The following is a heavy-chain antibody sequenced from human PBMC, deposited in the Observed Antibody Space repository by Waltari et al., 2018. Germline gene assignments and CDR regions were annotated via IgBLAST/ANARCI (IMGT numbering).Heavy chain of an antibody. CDR1: GFTLSRYW. V-gene: IGHV3-7*01. J-gene: IGHJ3*02. CDR3: ARDQWFAFDI. Sequence: EVQLVVSGGGLVQPGGSLRLSCAASGFTLSRYWMSWVRQAPGKGRGCVANIMTDGSEEDYVDFVRGRFTISRDNAKNSLYLQMNSLRPEDTAVYYCARDQWFAFDIWGHGTMVTVSS. CDR2: IMTDGSEE. D-gene: IGHD3-22*01.